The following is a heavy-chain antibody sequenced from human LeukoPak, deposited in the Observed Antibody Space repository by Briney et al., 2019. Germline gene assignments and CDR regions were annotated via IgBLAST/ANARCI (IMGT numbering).Heavy chain of an antibody. CDR1: GYTFTSYY. J-gene: IGHJ6*02. CDR3: ARDVTIAAAGLYYYYYGMDV. Sequence: ASVKVSCKASGYTFTSYYMHWVRQAPGQGLEWMGITNPSGGSTSYAQKFQGRVTMTRDTSTSTVYMELSSLRSEDTAVYYCARDVTIAAAGLYYYYYGMDVWGQGTTVTVSS. V-gene: IGHV1-46*01. D-gene: IGHD6-13*01. CDR2: TNPSGGST.